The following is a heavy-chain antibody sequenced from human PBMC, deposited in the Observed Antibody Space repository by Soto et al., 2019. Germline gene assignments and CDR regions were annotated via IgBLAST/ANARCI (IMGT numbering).Heavy chain of an antibody. Sequence: QLQLQESGPGLVKPSETLSLTCTVSGGSISSSNYYWDWIRQPPGKGLEWIGSIYYGGTTDYSPSLKSRVSISVDTSKNQFSLKLSSVTAADTAVYYCAKRRGGSGFDPWGQGTLVTVSS. J-gene: IGHJ5*02. V-gene: IGHV4-39*01. D-gene: IGHD1-26*01. CDR1: GGSISSSNYY. CDR3: AKRRGGSGFDP. CDR2: IYYGGTT.